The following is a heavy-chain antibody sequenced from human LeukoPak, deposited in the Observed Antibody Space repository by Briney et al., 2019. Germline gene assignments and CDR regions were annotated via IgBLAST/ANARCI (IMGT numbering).Heavy chain of an antibody. Sequence: PGGSLRLSCAASGFTVSSNYMSWIRQAPGKGLEWVSYISSSGSTIYYADSVKGRFTISRDNAKNSLHLQMNSLRAEDTAVYYCARAKTGDLDAFDIWGQGTMVTVSS. V-gene: IGHV3-11*01. CDR1: GFTVSSNY. J-gene: IGHJ3*02. D-gene: IGHD7-27*01. CDR3: ARAKTGDLDAFDI. CDR2: ISSSGSTI.